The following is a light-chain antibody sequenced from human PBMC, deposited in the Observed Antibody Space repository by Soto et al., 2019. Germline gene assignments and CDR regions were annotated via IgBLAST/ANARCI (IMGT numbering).Light chain of an antibody. CDR2: GAS. CDR1: QSVSSSY. Sequence: EIVLTQSPGTLSLSPGERATLSCRASQSVSSSYLAWYQQKPGQAPRLLIYGASSRATGIPDRFSGSGSGTAFTLTISRLEPEDFAVYYCQQYGSSLFFGQGTRLEIK. V-gene: IGKV3-20*01. CDR3: QQYGSSLF. J-gene: IGKJ5*01.